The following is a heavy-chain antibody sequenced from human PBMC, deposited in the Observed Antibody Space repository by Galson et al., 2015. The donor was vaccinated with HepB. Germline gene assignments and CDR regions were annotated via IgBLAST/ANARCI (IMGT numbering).Heavy chain of an antibody. J-gene: IGHJ4*02. CDR3: ARAFYYGSGSYSGSDY. CDR2: ISSTSSYT. V-gene: IGHV3-11*06. D-gene: IGHD3-10*01. Sequence: LSLSCAASGFTFGDYYMPWIRQAPGKGLEWVSFISSTSSYTNYAASVKGRFTISRDNARNLVYLQMNSLKAEDTAVYYCARAFYYGSGSYSGSDYWGQGTLVTVSS. CDR1: GFTFGDYY.